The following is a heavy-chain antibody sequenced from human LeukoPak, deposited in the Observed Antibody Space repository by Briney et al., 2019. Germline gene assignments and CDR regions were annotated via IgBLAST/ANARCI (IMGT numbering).Heavy chain of an antibody. D-gene: IGHD3-9*01. V-gene: IGHV1-69-2*01. CDR1: GYTLTDYY. J-gene: IGHJ4*02. CDR2: VDPEDGET. Sequence: ASVKVSCKVSGYTLTDYYMHWVQQAPGKGLEWMGLVDPEDGETIYAEKFQGRVTITADTSTDTAYMELSSLRSEDTAVYYCATGYDSDLKYWGQGTLVTVSS. CDR3: ATGYDSDLKY.